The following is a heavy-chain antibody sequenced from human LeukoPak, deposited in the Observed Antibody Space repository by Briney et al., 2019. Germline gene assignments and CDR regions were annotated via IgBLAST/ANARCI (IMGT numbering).Heavy chain of an antibody. J-gene: IGHJ4*02. V-gene: IGHV1-2*02. CDR2: INPNSGGT. Sequence: VASVKVSCKASGYTFTGHYMHWVRQAPGQGFEWMGRINPNSGGTSYAQKFQGRVTMTRDTSISTAYMSLSGLTSDDTAGYYCARALPSTVTTSRLDFCGQGNLVTVTA. CDR1: GYTFTGHY. D-gene: IGHD4-17*01. CDR3: ARALPSTVTTSRLDF.